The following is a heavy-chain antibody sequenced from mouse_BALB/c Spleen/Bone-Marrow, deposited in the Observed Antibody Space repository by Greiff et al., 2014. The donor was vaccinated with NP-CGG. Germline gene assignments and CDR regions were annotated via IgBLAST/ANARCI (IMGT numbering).Heavy chain of an antibody. V-gene: IGHV1S81*02. Sequence: QVQLQQSGAELVKPGASVKLSCKASGYTFTSYWMHWVKQRPGQGLEWIGEINPSNGRTNYNEKFKSKATLTVDKSSSTAYMQLSSQTSEDSAVYYGARYATATYWFAYWGQGTLVTVSA. CDR3: ARYATATYWFAY. J-gene: IGHJ3*01. CDR1: GYTFTSYW. D-gene: IGHD1-2*01. CDR2: INPSNGRT.